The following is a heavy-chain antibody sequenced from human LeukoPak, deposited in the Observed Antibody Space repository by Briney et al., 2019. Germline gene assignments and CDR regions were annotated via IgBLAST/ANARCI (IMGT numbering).Heavy chain of an antibody. CDR2: ISGSSDDI. D-gene: IGHD3-10*01. J-gene: IGHJ4*02. CDR3: AKDLVRGGIDY. CDR1: GFTFSTYS. Sequence: GGSLRLSCAASGFTFSTYSMNWVRQAPGRGLEWVSYISGSSDDIYYADSVKGRFTISRDNDKNTLFLQMHSLRAEDTAVYYCAKDLVRGGIDYWGQGTLVTVSS. V-gene: IGHV3-21*05.